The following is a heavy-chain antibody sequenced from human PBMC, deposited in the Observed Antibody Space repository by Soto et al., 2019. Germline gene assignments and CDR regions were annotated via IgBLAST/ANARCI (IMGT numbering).Heavy chain of an antibody. CDR3: AKHSGTYYSYNAMAV. D-gene: IGHD1-26*01. J-gene: IGHJ6*02. Sequence: GGSLRLSCAASGFTLSTYAMSWVRQAPGKGLEWVSASSGSGGSTYYADSVKGRFTISRDNSKNTLYLQMNSLRAEDTAVYYCAKHSGTYYSYNAMAVWGQGTTVTVSS. CDR2: SSGSGGST. V-gene: IGHV3-23*01. CDR1: GFTLSTYA.